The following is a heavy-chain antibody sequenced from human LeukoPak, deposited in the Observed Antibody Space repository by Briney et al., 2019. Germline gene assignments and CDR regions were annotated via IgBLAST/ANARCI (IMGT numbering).Heavy chain of an antibody. Sequence: GASVKVSCKASGYTFTGYYMHWVRQAPGQGLEWMGWINPNSGGTNFAQKFQGRVTMTRDTSISAAYMELSRLRSDDTAVYYCARGLIWFGELSFDYWGQGTLVTVPS. CDR3: ARGLIWFGELSFDY. CDR1: GYTFTGYY. D-gene: IGHD3-10*01. J-gene: IGHJ4*02. CDR2: INPNSGGT. V-gene: IGHV1-2*02.